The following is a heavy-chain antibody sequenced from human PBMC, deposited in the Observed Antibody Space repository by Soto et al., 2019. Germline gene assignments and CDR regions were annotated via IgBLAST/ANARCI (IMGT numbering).Heavy chain of an antibody. CDR2: VNSYDGTT. CDR3: AREYYGTTTWIDY. CDR1: GYTFTSYP. V-gene: IGHV1-18*04. D-gene: IGHD1-7*01. Sequence: QVQLVQSAPELQRPGDSVKVSCKTSGYTFTSYPYSWVRQAPGQGLEWMGWVNSYDGTTKVAQQFRDRITLTADKSAATVFMELRRLTSDVTAVYYCAREYYGTTTWIDYWGQGTLVAVSS. J-gene: IGHJ4*02.